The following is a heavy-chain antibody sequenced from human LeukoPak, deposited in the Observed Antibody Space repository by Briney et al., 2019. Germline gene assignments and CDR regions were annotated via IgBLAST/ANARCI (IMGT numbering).Heavy chain of an antibody. CDR2: IYSGGST. V-gene: IGHV3-53*01. CDR1: EFTVSHNY. J-gene: IGHJ6*02. CDR3: ARAHTYGDYYYYGMDV. D-gene: IGHD4-17*01. Sequence: GGSLRLSCAASEFTVSHNYMSWVRQAPGKGVEWVSVIYSGGSTYYADSVKGRFTISRDNSKNTLYLQMNSLRAEDTAVYYCARAHTYGDYYYYGMDVWGQGTTVTVSS.